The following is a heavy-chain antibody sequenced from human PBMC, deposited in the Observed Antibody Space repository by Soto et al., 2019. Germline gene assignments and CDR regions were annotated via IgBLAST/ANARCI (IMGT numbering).Heavy chain of an antibody. J-gene: IGHJ4*02. D-gene: IGHD3-22*01. CDR2: IYRGGST. Sequence: EVQVVESGGGLIQPGGSLRLSCAASGFTVSSNYMTWVRQAPGKGLECVSVIYRGGSTDYADSVKGRFTISRDNAKNTLYLQMNSLRAEDTAVYYCARGGSAYSLDYWCQGTLVTVSS. CDR3: ARGGSAYSLDY. CDR1: GFTVSSNY. V-gene: IGHV3-53*01.